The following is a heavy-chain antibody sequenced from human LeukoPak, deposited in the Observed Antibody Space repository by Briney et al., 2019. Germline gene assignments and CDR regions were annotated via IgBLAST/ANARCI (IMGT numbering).Heavy chain of an antibody. CDR2: IHYSGST. Sequence: SETLSLTCAVSGGSISSGTYHWGWIRQPPGKGLEWIGIIHYSGSTHYNPSLKSRIYITVDTSKNQFSLKLNSVTAADTAVYYCARHSGLGVVSPYFDYWGQGTLVTVSP. V-gene: IGHV4-39*01. D-gene: IGHD2-21*01. CDR3: ARHSGLGVVSPYFDY. CDR1: GGSISSGTYH. J-gene: IGHJ4*02.